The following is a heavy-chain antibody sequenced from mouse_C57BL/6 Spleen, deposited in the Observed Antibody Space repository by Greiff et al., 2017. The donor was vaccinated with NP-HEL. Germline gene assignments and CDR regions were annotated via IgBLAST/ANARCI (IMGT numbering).Heavy chain of an antibody. V-gene: IGHV1-64*01. CDR2: IHPNSGST. CDR3: ARSDYDDYYAMDY. D-gene: IGHD2-4*01. J-gene: IGHJ4*01. CDR1: GYTFTSYW. Sequence: VQLQQPGAELVKPGASVKLSCKASGYTFTSYWMHWVKQRPGQGLEWIGMIHPNSGSTNYNEKFKSKATLTVDKSSSTAYMQLSSLTSEDSAVYYCARSDYDDYYAMDYWGQGTSVTVSS.